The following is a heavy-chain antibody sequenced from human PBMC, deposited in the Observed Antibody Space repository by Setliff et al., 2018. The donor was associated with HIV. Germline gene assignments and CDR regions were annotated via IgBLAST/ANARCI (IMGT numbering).Heavy chain of an antibody. CDR2: LYFGDSDP. V-gene: IGHV5-51*01. Sequence: LGESLKISCKTSGSNFNTYWVGWVRQMPGKGLEWLGILYFGDSDPKYNPSFEGQVTISADKSIKTAFLQWRSLKTSDTAIYYCARGRGGYFGGGRYYNLPYFDSWGQGTLVTVSS. D-gene: IGHD2-15*01. CDR1: GSNFNTYW. CDR3: ARGRGGYFGGGRYYNLPYFDS. J-gene: IGHJ4*02.